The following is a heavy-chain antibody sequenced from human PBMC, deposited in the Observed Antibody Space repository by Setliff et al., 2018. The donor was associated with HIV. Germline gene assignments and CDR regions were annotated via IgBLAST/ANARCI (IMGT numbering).Heavy chain of an antibody. CDR2: LSADSSNK. CDR3: ARDLNWAFDY. CDR1: GFTFSTYP. D-gene: IGHD3-16*01. V-gene: IGHV3-48*01. Sequence: PGGSLRLSCSASGFTFSTYPMNWVRQAPGKGLQWVAHLSADSSNKDYADSVKGRFTISRDNAKNSLSLQMNSLRAEDTGVYYCARDLNWAFDYRGQGSLVTVSS. J-gene: IGHJ4*02.